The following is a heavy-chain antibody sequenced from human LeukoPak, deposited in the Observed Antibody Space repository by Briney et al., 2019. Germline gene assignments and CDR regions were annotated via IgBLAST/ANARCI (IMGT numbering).Heavy chain of an antibody. V-gene: IGHV3-21*01. Sequence: KSGGSLRLSCAASGFTFSSYSMNWVRQAPGKGLEWVSSISSSSSYIYYADSVKGRLTISRDNAKNSLYLQMNSLRAEDTAAYYCARDSGYDLPPDYWGQGTLVTVSS. CDR2: ISSSSSYI. CDR1: GFTFSSYS. CDR3: ARDSGYDLPPDY. J-gene: IGHJ4*02. D-gene: IGHD5-12*01.